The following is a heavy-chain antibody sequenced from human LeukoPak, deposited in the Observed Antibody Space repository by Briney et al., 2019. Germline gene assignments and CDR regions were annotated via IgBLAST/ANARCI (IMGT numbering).Heavy chain of an antibody. Sequence: GGSLRLSCAASGFTFSSYGMHWVRQAPGKGLEWVAVIWYDGSNKYYADSVKGRFTISRDNSKNTLYLQMNSLRAEDTAVYYCARDWDYYASSGYSVPFDYWGQGTLVTVSS. J-gene: IGHJ4*02. D-gene: IGHD3-22*01. CDR3: ARDWDYYASSGYSVPFDY. V-gene: IGHV3-33*01. CDR1: GFTFSSYG. CDR2: IWYDGSNK.